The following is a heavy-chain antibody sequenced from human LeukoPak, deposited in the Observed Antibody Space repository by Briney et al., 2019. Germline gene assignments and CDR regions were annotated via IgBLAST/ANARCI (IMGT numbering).Heavy chain of an antibody. D-gene: IGHD6-6*01. Sequence: PGGSLRLSCAASGFAFSSYEMNWVRQAPGKGLEWVSYISNSGYNIYYADSVKGRFTISRDNAKNSLYLQMNSLRAEDTGVYYCARSYSSSRGTFDYWGQGTLVTVSS. CDR1: GFAFSSYE. V-gene: IGHV3-48*03. CDR3: ARSYSSSRGTFDY. J-gene: IGHJ4*02. CDR2: ISNSGYNI.